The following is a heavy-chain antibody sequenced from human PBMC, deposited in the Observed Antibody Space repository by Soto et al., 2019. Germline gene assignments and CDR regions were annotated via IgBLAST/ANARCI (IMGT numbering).Heavy chain of an antibody. J-gene: IGHJ4*02. V-gene: IGHV3-7*03. D-gene: IGHD1-1*01. CDR2: IKQDGSED. CDR1: GFTFRSYW. Sequence: EVHLVEYGGGLVQPGGSLRLSCATSGFTFRSYWMTWVRQAPGKGLEWVASIKQDGSEDHYVDSVKGRFTISRDNAENSLYLQMHSLKVDDTAVYYCARDPGRRFDYWGPRTLVTVSS. CDR3: ARDPGRRFDY.